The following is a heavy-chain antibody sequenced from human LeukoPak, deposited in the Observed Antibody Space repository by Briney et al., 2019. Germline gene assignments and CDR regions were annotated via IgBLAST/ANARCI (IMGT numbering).Heavy chain of an antibody. D-gene: IGHD3-22*01. CDR2: ISSSSSYI. CDR1: GFTFSSYS. CDR3: ARVLSDSSGYYYPDY. Sequence: GGSLRLSCAASGFTFSSYSMNWVRQAPGKGLEWVPSISSSSSYIYYADSVKGRFTISRDNAKNSLYLQMNSLRAEDTAVYYCARVLSDSSGYYYPDYWGQGTLVTVSS. J-gene: IGHJ4*02. V-gene: IGHV3-21*01.